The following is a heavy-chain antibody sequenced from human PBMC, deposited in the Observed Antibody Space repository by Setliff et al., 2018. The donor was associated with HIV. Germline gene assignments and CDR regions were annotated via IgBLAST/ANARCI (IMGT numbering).Heavy chain of an antibody. CDR2: IDPNSGDT. CDR1: GYTFTGYY. D-gene: IGHD6-13*01. V-gene: IGHV1-2*02. J-gene: IGHJ3*02. CDR3: ARAAGYSSSWNRYAFEI. Sequence: GASVKVSCKASGYTFTGYYLHWVRQAPGQGLEWMGWIDPNSGDTSYEQKFQGRVSMTRDASISTVYMELSSLRSDDTAVYYCARAAGYSSSWNRYAFEIWGQGTMVTVSS.